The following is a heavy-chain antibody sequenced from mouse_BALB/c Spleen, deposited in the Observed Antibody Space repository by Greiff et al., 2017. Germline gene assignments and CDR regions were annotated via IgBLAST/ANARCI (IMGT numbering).Heavy chain of an antibody. D-gene: IGHD2-14*01. Sequence: EVNVVESGGGLVQPGGSRKLSCAASGFTFSSFGMHWVRQAPEKGLEWVAYISSGSSTIYYADTVKGRFTISRDNPKNTLFLQMTSLRSEDTAMYYCARAVPYDDYFDYWGQGTTLTVSS. CDR1: GFTFSSFG. CDR3: ARAVPYDDYFDY. J-gene: IGHJ2*01. V-gene: IGHV5-17*02. CDR2: ISSGSSTI.